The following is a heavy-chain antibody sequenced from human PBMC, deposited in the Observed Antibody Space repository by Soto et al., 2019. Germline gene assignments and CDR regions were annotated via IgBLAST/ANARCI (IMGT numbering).Heavy chain of an antibody. CDR2: IIPIFGTA. J-gene: IGHJ5*02. V-gene: IGHV1-69*13. CDR1: GGTFSSYA. Sequence: GASVKVSCKASGGTFSSYAISWVRQAPGQGLEWMGGIIPIFGTANYAQKFQGRVTITADESTSTAYMELSSLRSEDTAVYYCAKGLSYPHIVVVPAAHKNWFDPWGQGTLVTVS. D-gene: IGHD2-2*01. CDR3: AKGLSYPHIVVVPAAHKNWFDP.